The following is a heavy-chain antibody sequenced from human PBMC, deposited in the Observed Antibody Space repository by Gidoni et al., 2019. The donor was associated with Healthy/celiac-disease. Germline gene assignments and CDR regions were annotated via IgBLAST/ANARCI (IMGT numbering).Heavy chain of an antibody. V-gene: IGHV3-30*04. CDR1: GFTFSSYA. D-gene: IGHD6-13*01. J-gene: IGHJ4*02. CDR2: ISEDGSKK. CDR3: AGSSSWYGAYFDY. Sequence: QVQLVASGGGVALPGRSLRLSCAASGFTFSSYAMHWVRQAPGKGLEWVAVISEDGSKKYSEDSGKGRFTISRDNSKNTLYLQMNSLRAEDTAVYYCAGSSSWYGAYFDYWGQGTLVTVSS.